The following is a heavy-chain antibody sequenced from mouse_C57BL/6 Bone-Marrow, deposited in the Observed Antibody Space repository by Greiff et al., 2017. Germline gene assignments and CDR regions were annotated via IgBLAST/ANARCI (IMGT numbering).Heavy chain of an antibody. CDR1: GYTFTSYW. V-gene: IGHV1-69*01. J-gene: IGHJ2*01. CDR3: ARDSKRDFDY. CDR2: IDPSDSST. Sequence: QVQLQQPGTELVKPGASVKLSCKASGYTFTSYWMHWVKQRPGQGLEWIGDIDPSDSSTNYNQKFKGKSTLTVDKSSSTAYMQLSSLTSEDSAVYYCARDSKRDFDYWGQGTTLTVSS.